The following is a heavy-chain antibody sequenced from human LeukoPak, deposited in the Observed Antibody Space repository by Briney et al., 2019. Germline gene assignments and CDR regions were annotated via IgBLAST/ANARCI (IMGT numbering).Heavy chain of an antibody. J-gene: IGHJ4*02. V-gene: IGHV4-4*07. CDR2: IYFSGNT. D-gene: IGHD1-26*01. Sequence: SETLSLTCTVSGGSLNPYYWSWIRQPAGKGLEWIGRIYFSGNTHYIPSLQSRVTISVDTSKNQFSLKLSSVTAADTAVYYRARTSASGATYFDYWGQGALVTVSS. CDR1: GGSLNPYY. CDR3: ARTSASGATYFDY.